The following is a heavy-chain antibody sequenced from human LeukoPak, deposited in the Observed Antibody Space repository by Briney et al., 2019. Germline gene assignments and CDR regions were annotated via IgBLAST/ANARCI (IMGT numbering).Heavy chain of an antibody. D-gene: IGHD2-21*02. Sequence: GGSLRLSCAASGFTFSSYAMHWVRQAPGNGLEWVAVISYDGSNKYYADSVKGRFTISRDNSKNTLYLQMNSLRAEDTAVYYCARGSGGDRYFDYWGQGTLVTVSS. J-gene: IGHJ4*02. CDR1: GFTFSSYA. CDR3: ARGSGGDRYFDY. CDR2: ISYDGSNK. V-gene: IGHV3-30-3*01.